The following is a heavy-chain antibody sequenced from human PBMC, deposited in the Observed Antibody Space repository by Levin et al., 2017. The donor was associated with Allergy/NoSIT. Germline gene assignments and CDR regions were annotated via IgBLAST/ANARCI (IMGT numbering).Heavy chain of an antibody. V-gene: IGHV4-34*01. Sequence: SETLSLTCAVYDGSFSGSYWSWIRQPPGKGLEWVGEINHSGSANYNPSLKSRVTISVDTSKNQFSLRVNSVTAADTAVYYCAGEPNSPYYYHYGLDVWGPGTTVTVSS. D-gene: IGHD2/OR15-2a*01. J-gene: IGHJ6*02. CDR2: INHSGSA. CDR3: AGEPNSPYYYHYGLDV. CDR1: DGSFSGSY.